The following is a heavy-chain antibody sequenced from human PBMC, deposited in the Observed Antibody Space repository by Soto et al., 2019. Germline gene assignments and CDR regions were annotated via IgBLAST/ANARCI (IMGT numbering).Heavy chain of an antibody. Sequence: GASVKISCEASGGGFSSCASSWVRQATGQGLEWMGGIIPIFGTANYAQKFQGRVTIPADESTSTAYMELSSLRSEDTAVYYCAREEHYHDSSGYLGPEFDIWGQGTMVTVSS. CDR3: AREEHYHDSSGYLGPEFDI. J-gene: IGHJ3*02. V-gene: IGHV1-69*13. CDR1: GGGFSSCA. D-gene: IGHD3-22*01. CDR2: IIPIFGTA.